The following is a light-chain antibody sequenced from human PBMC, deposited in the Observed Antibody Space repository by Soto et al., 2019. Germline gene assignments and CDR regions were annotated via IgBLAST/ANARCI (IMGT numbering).Light chain of an antibody. CDR1: SSNIGNNF. Sequence: SVLTQPPSVSAAPGQKVTISCSGSSSNIGNNFVSWYQQLPGTAPKLLIYDNDNRPSGIPDRFSGSKSGTSATLDITGLQTGVEADYYCGSWDSSLTSVVFGGGTKLTVL. J-gene: IGLJ2*01. CDR2: DND. V-gene: IGLV1-51*01. CDR3: GSWDSSLTSVV.